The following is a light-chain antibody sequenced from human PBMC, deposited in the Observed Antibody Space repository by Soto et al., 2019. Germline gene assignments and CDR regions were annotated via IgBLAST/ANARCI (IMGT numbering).Light chain of an antibody. J-gene: IGKJ3*01. CDR2: GAS. CDR3: QQYGSSPPSFT. V-gene: IGKV3-20*01. CDR1: QSVSSSY. Sequence: EIVLTQSPGTLSLSPGERATLSCRASQSVSSSYLAWYQQKPGQAPRLLIYGASSRATGIPDRFSASGSGTDFTLTISRLEPEDFAVYYCQQYGSSPPSFTFGPGTKVDIK.